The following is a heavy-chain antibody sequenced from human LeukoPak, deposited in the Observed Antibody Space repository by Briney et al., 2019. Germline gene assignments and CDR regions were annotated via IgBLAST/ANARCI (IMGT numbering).Heavy chain of an antibody. CDR1: GFTFSSYA. Sequence: GGSLRLSCAASGFTFSSYAMSWVRQAPGKGLEWVSTITDSGGTTFYADSVKGRFTISRDNFKDTVYLQMNSLRAEDTAVYYCAKYDSSGYYGYFDYWGQGTLVTVSS. D-gene: IGHD3-22*01. J-gene: IGHJ4*02. V-gene: IGHV3-23*01. CDR2: ITDSGGTT. CDR3: AKYDSSGYYGYFDY.